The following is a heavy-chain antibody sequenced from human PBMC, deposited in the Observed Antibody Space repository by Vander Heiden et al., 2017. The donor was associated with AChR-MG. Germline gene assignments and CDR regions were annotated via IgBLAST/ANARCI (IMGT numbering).Heavy chain of an antibody. CDR2: INQSGST. CDR3: ARGPHYYDSSGKPGYYYYGMDV. V-gene: IGHV4-34*01. J-gene: IGHJ6*02. CDR1: GGSFSGYY. D-gene: IGHD3-22*01. Sequence: QVQLQQCGAGLLKPSETLSLTCAVYGGSFSGYYWSWIRQPPGKGLEWIGEINQSGSTNYNPSLKSRVTISVDTSKNQFSLKLSSVTAADTAVYYCARGPHYYDSSGKPGYYYYGMDVWGQGTTVTVSS.